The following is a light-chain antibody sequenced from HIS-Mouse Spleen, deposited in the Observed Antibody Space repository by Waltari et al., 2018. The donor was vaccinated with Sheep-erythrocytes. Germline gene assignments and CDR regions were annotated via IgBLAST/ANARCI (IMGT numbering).Light chain of an antibody. V-gene: IGLV2-11*01. J-gene: IGLJ1*01. CDR2: DVS. CDR3: CSYAGSYNHV. CDR1: SSDVGGYNY. Sequence: QSALTPPRSVSGSPGQSVTISCTGTSSDVGGYNYVSWYQQHPGKAPKLMIYDVSKRPSGVPDRFSGPKSGNTASLTISGLQAEDEADYYCCSYAGSYNHVFATGTKVTVL.